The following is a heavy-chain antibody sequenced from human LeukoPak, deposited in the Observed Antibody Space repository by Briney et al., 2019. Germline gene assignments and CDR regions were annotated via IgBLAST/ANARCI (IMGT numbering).Heavy chain of an antibody. CDR2: INPNSGGT. CDR1: GYTFTGYY. V-gene: IGHV1-2*02. J-gene: IGHJ6*03. CDR3: ARGGTAAGYYYYMDV. Sequence: ASVKVSCKASGYTFTGYYMHWVRQAPGQGLEWMGWINPNSGGTNYAQKFQGRVTMTRDTSISTAYMELSRLRSDDTAVYYCARGGTAAGYYYYMDVWGKGTTVTISS. D-gene: IGHD6-13*01.